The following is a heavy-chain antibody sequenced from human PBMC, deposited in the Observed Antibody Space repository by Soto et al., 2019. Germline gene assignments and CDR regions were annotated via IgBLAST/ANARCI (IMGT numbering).Heavy chain of an antibody. CDR3: AAGAYDFWSGYSRFDY. CDR2: IVVGSGNT. CDR1: GFTFTSSA. D-gene: IGHD3-3*01. Sequence: SVKVSCKASGFTFTSSAVQWVRQARGQRLEWIGWIVVGSGNTNYAQKFRERVTITRDMSTSTAYMELSSLRSEDTAVYYCAAGAYDFWSGYSRFDYWGQGTLVTVSS. V-gene: IGHV1-58*01. J-gene: IGHJ4*02.